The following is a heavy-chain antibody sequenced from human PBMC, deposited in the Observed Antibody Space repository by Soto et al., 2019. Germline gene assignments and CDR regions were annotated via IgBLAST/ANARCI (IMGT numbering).Heavy chain of an antibody. J-gene: IGHJ4*02. D-gene: IGHD1-26*01. CDR3: ALSRVAATDC. CDR1: GYTFTSYA. V-gene: IGHV1-3*01. CDR2: INAGNGNT. Sequence: QVQLVQSGAEVKKPGASVKVSCKASGYTFTSYAMHWVRQAPGQRLEWMGWINAGNGNTKYSQKFQGRVTITRDTSTSIAYMELMSMKCEDTAVSYCALSRVAATDCWSQGTLVTVSS.